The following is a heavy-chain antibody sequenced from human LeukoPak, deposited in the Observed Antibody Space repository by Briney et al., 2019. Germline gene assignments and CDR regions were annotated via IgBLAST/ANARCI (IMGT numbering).Heavy chain of an antibody. CDR3: ASGDYSPGSPFDY. CDR2: IRASNGKA. D-gene: IGHD3-10*01. V-gene: IGHV1-18*01. Sequence: GASVTVSCTASGYVSPAYTINWVRQAPGQGLECMGWIRASNGKAYLAQNLQGRVIMTIDTSTNTAYMELRSLRSDDTAVYYCASGDYSPGSPFDYWGLGTLVTVSS. J-gene: IGHJ4*02. CDR1: GYVSPAYT.